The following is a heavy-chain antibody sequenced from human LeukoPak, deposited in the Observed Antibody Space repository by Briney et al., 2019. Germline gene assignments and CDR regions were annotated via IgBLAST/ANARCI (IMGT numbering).Heavy chain of an antibody. CDR1: GYTFTSYG. CDR3: ARVRCSGGSCYSRLIRYYYYYYMVV. V-gene: IGHV1-18*01. J-gene: IGHJ6*03. CDR2: ISTYSGNT. D-gene: IGHD2-15*01. Sequence: ASVKVSCKASGYTFTSYGISWVRQAPGQGLEWMGWISTYSGNTNYAQKLQGRVTLTTDTSTSTAYMELSSLRSDDTAMYYCARVRCSGGSCYSRLIRYYYYYYMVVWGKGTTVTISS.